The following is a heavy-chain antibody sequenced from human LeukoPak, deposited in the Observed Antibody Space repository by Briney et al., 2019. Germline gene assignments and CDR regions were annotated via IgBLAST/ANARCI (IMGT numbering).Heavy chain of an antibody. J-gene: IGHJ4*02. CDR2: IIPIFGTA. Sequence: GASVKVSCKASGGTFSSYAISWVRQAPGQGLEWMGGIIPIFGTANYAQKFQGRVTITADESKSTAYMELSSLRSEDTAVYYCAREGNYYDSSGYYGGVDYWGQGTLVTVSS. CDR3: AREGNYYDSSGYYGGVDY. CDR1: GGTFSSYA. V-gene: IGHV1-69*13. D-gene: IGHD3-22*01.